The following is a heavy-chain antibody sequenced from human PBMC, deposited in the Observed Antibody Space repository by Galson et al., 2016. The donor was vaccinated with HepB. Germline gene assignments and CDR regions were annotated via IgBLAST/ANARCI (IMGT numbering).Heavy chain of an antibody. CDR1: GFTFQDYG. J-gene: IGHJ4*02. CDR3: ATPRDSSGSYFPPRD. Sequence: SLRLSCAASGFTFQDYGMHWVRQAPGKGLEWVAVKSYDASHEYYADSVKGRFSIPRDNSNNTLYLQMNSLRPEDTAVYFCATPRDSSGSYFPPRDWGQGTLVTVSS. CDR2: KSYDASHE. D-gene: IGHD1-26*01. V-gene: IGHV3-30*03.